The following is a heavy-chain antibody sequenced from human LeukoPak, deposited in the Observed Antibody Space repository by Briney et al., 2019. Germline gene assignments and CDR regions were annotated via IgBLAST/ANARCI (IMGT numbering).Heavy chain of an antibody. J-gene: IGHJ4*02. Sequence: RASVKVSCKASRGTFRSYAISWVRQAPGQGLEWMGGIIPIFGTANYAQKFQGRVTITADESTSTAYMELSSLRSEDTAVYYCARAPPSRFCSSTSCFSYYFDYWGQGTLVTVSS. V-gene: IGHV1-69*13. CDR3: ARAPPSRFCSSTSCFSYYFDY. D-gene: IGHD2-2*01. CDR1: RGTFRSYA. CDR2: IIPIFGTA.